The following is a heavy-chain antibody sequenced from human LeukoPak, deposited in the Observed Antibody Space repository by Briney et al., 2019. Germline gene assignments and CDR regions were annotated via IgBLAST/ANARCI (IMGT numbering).Heavy chain of an antibody. Sequence: GGSLRLSCAASGFTFSSYAMSWVRQAPGKGLEWVSAISGSGGSTYYADSVKGRFTISRDNSKNTLYPQMNSLRAEDTAVYYCAKVAMIVVVITTGYFQYWGQGTLVTVSS. CDR1: GFTFSSYA. CDR2: ISGSGGST. V-gene: IGHV3-23*01. D-gene: IGHD3-22*01. CDR3: AKVAMIVVVITTGYFQY. J-gene: IGHJ1*01.